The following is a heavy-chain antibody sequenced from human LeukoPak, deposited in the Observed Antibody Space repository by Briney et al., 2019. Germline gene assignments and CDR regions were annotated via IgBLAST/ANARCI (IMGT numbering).Heavy chain of an antibody. V-gene: IGHV4-39*01. CDR2: IYYSGST. J-gene: IGHJ4*02. Sequence: PSETLSLTCTVSGGFISSSSYYWGWIRQPPGKGLEWIGSIYYSGSTYYNPSLKSRVTISVDTSKNQFSLKLSSVTAADTAVYYCARAGVGVRYFDWLLPFDHWGQGTLVTVSS. CDR1: GGFISSSSYY. CDR3: ARAGVGVRYFDWLLPFDH. D-gene: IGHD3-9*01.